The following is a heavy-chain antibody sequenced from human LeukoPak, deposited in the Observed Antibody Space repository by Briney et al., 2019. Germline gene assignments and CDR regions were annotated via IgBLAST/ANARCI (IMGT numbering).Heavy chain of an antibody. V-gene: IGHV3-21*01. CDR1: GFTFSSYS. D-gene: IGHD7-27*01. Sequence: GGSLRLSCAASGFTFSSYSMNWVRQAPGKGLEWVSSISDNSRSMYYADSVKGRFTISRDNAKNSLFLQMNSLRAEDTAVYYCARESGEAFDIWGQGTMVTVSS. CDR3: ARESGEAFDI. CDR2: ISDNSRSM. J-gene: IGHJ3*02.